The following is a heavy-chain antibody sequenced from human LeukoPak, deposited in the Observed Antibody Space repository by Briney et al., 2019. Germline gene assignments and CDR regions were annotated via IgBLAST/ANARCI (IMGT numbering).Heavy chain of an antibody. CDR2: ISYGGST. V-gene: IGHV4-59*08. CDR3: AQRGNYYDRTGYYHQWYFDL. CDR1: GFSIINYD. J-gene: IGHJ2*01. D-gene: IGHD3-22*01. Sequence: SETLSLTCTVSGFSIINYDWSWVRQPPGKGLEWIGYISYGGSTNYTPSLKSRVTISVDTSKNHFSLKLSSVSAADQAMYYYAQRGNYYDRTGYYHQWYFDLWGPGTLVTVSS.